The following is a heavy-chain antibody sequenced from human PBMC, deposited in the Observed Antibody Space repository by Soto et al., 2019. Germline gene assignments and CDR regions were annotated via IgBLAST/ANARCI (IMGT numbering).Heavy chain of an antibody. V-gene: IGHV4-4*02. Sequence: QVQLQESGPGLMKPSGTLSLTCTVSSGSITSSNWWSWVRQPPGKGLEWIGEFSHNGYSHPVSSPKSRVTISIDKSRNQFSLRLSSVTAADTAVYYCARNRYDGYDFDSWGQGTLVAVSS. J-gene: IGHJ4*02. D-gene: IGHD5-12*01. CDR2: FSHNGYS. CDR3: ARNRYDGYDFDS. CDR1: SGSITSSNW.